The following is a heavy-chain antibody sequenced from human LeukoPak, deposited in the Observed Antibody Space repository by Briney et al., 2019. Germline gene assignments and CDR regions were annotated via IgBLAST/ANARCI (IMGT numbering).Heavy chain of an antibody. Sequence: PGGSLRLSCAASGFTFSSYWMSWVRQAPGKGLEWVANIKQDGSEKYYVDSVKGRFTISRDNAKNSLYLQMNSLRAEDTAVYYCAKVRGDSLPDPFDFWGQGTQVTVSS. V-gene: IGHV3-7*03. D-gene: IGHD2-2*01. CDR1: GFTFSSYW. J-gene: IGHJ4*02. CDR3: AKVRGDSLPDPFDF. CDR2: IKQDGSEK.